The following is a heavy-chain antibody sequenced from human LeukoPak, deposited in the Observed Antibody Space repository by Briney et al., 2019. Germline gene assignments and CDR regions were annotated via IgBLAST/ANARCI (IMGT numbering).Heavy chain of an antibody. CDR2: IIPIFGTA. J-gene: IGHJ4*02. Sequence: SVKVSCKASGGTFSSYAISWVRQAPGQGLEWMGGIIPIFGTANYAQKFQGRVTMTTDTSTSTAYMELRSLRSDDTAVYYCARDRTRPWELQLYFDYWGQGTLVTVSS. D-gene: IGHD1-26*01. V-gene: IGHV1-69*05. CDR1: GGTFSSYA. CDR3: ARDRTRPWELQLYFDY.